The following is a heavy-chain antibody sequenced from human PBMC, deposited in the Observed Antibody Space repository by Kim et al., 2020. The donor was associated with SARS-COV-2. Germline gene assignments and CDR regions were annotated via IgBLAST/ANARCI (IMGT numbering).Heavy chain of an antibody. Sequence: KFQGRVTITADESTSTAYMELSSLRSEDTAVYYCARAGFDGSGRSDWFDPWGQGTLVTVSS. J-gene: IGHJ5*02. V-gene: IGHV1-69*01. D-gene: IGHD3-10*01. CDR3: ARAGFDGSGRSDWFDP.